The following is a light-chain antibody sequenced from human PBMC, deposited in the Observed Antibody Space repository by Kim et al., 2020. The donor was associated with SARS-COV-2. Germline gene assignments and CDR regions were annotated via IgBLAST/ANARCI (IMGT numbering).Light chain of an antibody. Sequence: QSVLTQPPSVSAAPGQKVTISCSGSGSNIGNNFVSWYQQLPGTAPKLLIYDNNKRPSGIPDRISGSRSGTSATLGITGLQTGDEADYYCGTWDSSLGGVVFGGGTKLTVL. CDR1: GSNIGNNF. V-gene: IGLV1-51*01. CDR2: DNN. CDR3: GTWDSSLGGVV. J-gene: IGLJ2*01.